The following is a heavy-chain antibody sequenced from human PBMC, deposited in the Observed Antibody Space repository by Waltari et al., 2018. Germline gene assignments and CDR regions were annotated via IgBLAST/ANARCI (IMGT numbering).Heavy chain of an antibody. CDR1: GYTFTGYY. Sequence: QVQLVQSGAEVKKPGASVKVSCKASGYTFTGYYMHWVRQAPGQGLEWMGWINPSSGGKNLEQKFQGRVTMTRNTAISTAYMELSRLRSDDTGVYYWASIDYGDYSWDIWGQGTMVTVSS. D-gene: IGHD4-17*01. CDR3: ASIDYGDYSWDI. V-gene: IGHV1-2*02. J-gene: IGHJ3*02. CDR2: INPSSGGK.